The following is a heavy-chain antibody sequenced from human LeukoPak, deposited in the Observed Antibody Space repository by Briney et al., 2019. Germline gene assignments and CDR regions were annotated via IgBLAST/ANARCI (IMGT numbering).Heavy chain of an antibody. CDR3: ARVEMATITVDY. V-gene: IGHV4-59*08. CDR2: IYYSGST. Sequence: SETLSLTCTVSGGSISSYYWSWIRQPPEKGLEWIGYIYYSGSTNYNPSLKSRVTISVDTSKNQFSLKLSSVTAADTAVYYCARVEMATITVDYWGQGTLVTVSS. J-gene: IGHJ4*02. D-gene: IGHD5-24*01. CDR1: GGSISSYY.